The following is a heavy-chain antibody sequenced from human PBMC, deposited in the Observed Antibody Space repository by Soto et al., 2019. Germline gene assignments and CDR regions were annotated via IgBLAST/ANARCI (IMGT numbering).Heavy chain of an antibody. D-gene: IGHD3-22*01. Sequence: QVQLQESGPGLVKPSETLSLTCTVSGGSISSYYWSWIRQPPGTGLEWIGYIYYSGSNNYTPSLKSRVTISVDTSKNQFSLKLSSVTAADTAVYYWARIREYYDSSGYFPRLDPWGQGTLVTVSS. CDR1: GGSISSYY. V-gene: IGHV4-59*01. CDR3: ARIREYYDSSGYFPRLDP. J-gene: IGHJ5*02. CDR2: IYYSGSN.